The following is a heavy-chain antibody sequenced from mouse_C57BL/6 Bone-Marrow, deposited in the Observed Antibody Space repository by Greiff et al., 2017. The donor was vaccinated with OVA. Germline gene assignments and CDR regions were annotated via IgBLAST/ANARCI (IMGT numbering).Heavy chain of an antibody. J-gene: IGHJ2*01. CDR1: GYTFTDYE. CDR3: TRDCHFDY. Sequence: VQRVESGAELVRPGASVTLSCKASGYTFTDYEMHWVKQTPVHGLEWIGAIDPETGGTAYNQKFKGKAILTADKSSSTAYMELRSLTSEDSAVYYCTRDCHFDYWGQGTTLTVSS. CDR2: IDPETGGT. V-gene: IGHV1-15*01.